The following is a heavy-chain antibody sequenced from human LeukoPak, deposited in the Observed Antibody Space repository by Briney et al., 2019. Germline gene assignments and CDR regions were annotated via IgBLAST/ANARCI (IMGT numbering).Heavy chain of an antibody. J-gene: IGHJ4*02. CDR3: ARLRGVAAAGIYDF. V-gene: IGHV1-3*04. CDR2: SNTVNGNT. D-gene: IGHD6-13*01. Sequence: AVKVSFTASGYTFISSSLHLVRQAPGQKREWMGGSNTVNGNTDYSQKFLGRVTLTRETSARTGYMELSSLRSDDTAVYYCARLRGVAAAGIYDFWGQGTLVTVSS. CDR1: GYTFISSS.